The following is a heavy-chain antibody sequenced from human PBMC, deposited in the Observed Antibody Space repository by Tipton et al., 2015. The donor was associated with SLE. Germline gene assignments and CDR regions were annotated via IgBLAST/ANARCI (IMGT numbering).Heavy chain of an antibody. CDR1: GGSINSYY. CDR3: ARQGSGELVVVVAVTGALDY. J-gene: IGHJ1*01. D-gene: IGHD2-15*01. CDR2: AHYSGIT. Sequence: LRLSCTVSGGSINSYYWGWIRQPPGKGLEWIGSAHYSGITYYNPSLKSRVTISVDTSKNQLSLRLSSVTAADTAVYYCARQGSGELVVVVAVTGALDYWGQGPLVTVSS. V-gene: IGHV4-39*07.